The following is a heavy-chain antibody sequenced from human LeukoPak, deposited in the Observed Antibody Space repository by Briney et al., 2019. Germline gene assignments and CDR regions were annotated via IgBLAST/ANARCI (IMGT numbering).Heavy chain of an antibody. CDR3: AKDIGDDYVWGSYHDY. CDR1: GFSFSSYW. V-gene: IGHV3-7*03. CDR2: IRQDESER. Sequence: GGSLRLSCEGSGFSFSSYWMTWVRQLPGKGPEWVANIRQDESERYFADSVKGRFTISRDNAKNSLYLQMNSLRAEDTALYYCAKDIGDDYVWGSYHDYWGQGTLVTVSS. D-gene: IGHD3-16*01. J-gene: IGHJ4*02.